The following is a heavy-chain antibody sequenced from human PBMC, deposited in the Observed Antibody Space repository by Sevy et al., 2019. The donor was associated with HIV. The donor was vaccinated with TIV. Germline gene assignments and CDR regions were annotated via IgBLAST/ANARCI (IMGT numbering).Heavy chain of an antibody. CDR2: IYHSGYS. D-gene: IGHD6-19*01. CDR1: GYSISSDYY. J-gene: IGHJ4*02. V-gene: IGHV4-38-2*01. Sequence: SETLSLTCAVSGYSISSDYYWGWIRQPPGKRLEWIGSIYHSGYSYYNPSLKSRVTISVDTSKNQFSLKLSSVTAADTAVYYCARAIGTQVAGLYYFDYWGQGTLVTVSS. CDR3: ARAIGTQVAGLYYFDY.